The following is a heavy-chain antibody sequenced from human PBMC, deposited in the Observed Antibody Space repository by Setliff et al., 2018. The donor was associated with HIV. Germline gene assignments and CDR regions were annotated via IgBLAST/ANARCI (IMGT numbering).Heavy chain of an antibody. CDR1: GYTFTSYD. J-gene: IGHJ1*01. V-gene: IGHV1-3*01. Sequence: ASVKVSCKASGYTFTSYDFNWVRQATGQRLEWMGWINAGNGNTKYSQKFQGRVTITRDTSARTVYMDLVSLISEDTAVYYCARDIGGWSETETEYFQYWGQGTLVTVSS. CDR2: INAGNGNT. D-gene: IGHD6-19*01. CDR3: ARDIGGWSETETEYFQY.